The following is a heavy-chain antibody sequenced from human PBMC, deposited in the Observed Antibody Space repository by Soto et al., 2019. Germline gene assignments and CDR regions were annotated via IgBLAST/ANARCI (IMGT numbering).Heavy chain of an antibody. Sequence: ASVKVSCKASGGTFSSYAISWVRQAPGQGLEWMGGIIPIFGTANYAQKLQGRVTITADESTSTAYMELSSLRSEDTAVYYCARDGGAVAGLYYYYGMDVWGQGTTVTVSS. D-gene: IGHD6-19*01. CDR3: ARDGGAVAGLYYYYGMDV. CDR2: IIPIFGTA. V-gene: IGHV1-69*13. J-gene: IGHJ6*02. CDR1: GGTFSSYA.